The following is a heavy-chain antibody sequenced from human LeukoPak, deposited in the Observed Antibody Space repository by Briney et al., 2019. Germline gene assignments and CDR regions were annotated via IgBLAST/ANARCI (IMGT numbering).Heavy chain of an antibody. V-gene: IGHV6-1*01. CDR3: ARGTRNAFDS. Sequence: SQTLSLTCVISGDGVSTNNAAAWNWFRQSPSRGLQWLGRTYYRSKWFNEYAISVKSRMLINADTSRNQFSLQLNSVTPEDTAMYYCARGTRNAFDSWGQGTLVTVSS. J-gene: IGHJ4*02. CDR1: GDGVSTNNAAA. D-gene: IGHD2-2*01. CDR2: TYYRSKWFN.